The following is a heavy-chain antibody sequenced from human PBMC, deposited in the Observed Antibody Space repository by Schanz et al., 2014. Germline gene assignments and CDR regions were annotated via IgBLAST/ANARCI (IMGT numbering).Heavy chain of an antibody. CDR1: GYTFTSYG. CDR3: ARDQSPYTNSSDVRYFDY. D-gene: IGHD6-6*01. V-gene: IGHV1-18*01. CDR2: INGYNGHT. Sequence: QVQLVQSGAEVKKPGASVKVSCKASGYTFTSYGISWVRQAPGQGLEWMGWINGYNGHTLYAQKFQGRVTMTTDTSTSTAYMELTSLRFDDTAVYYCARDQSPYTNSSDVRYFDYWGQGSLVNVSS. J-gene: IGHJ4*02.